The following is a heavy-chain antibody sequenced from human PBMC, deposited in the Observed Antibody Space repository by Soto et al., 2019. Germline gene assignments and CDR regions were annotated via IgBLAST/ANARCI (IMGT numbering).Heavy chain of an antibody. J-gene: IGHJ5*02. Sequence: ASVKVSCKASGYTFTTYYLHWVRQAPGQGLEWMGIINPSGGSTNYAQRFQGRVTMTSDTSTSTVYMELSSLRADDTAVYYCARVVVHKTETTSNWFDPWGQGTLVTVSS. D-gene: IGHD4-17*01. CDR1: GYTFTTYY. CDR2: INPSGGST. CDR3: ARVVVHKTETTSNWFDP. V-gene: IGHV1-46*01.